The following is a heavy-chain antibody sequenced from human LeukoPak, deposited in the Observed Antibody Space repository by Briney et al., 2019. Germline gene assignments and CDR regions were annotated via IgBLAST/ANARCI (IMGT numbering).Heavy chain of an antibody. CDR2: IKQDGSEK. V-gene: IGHV3-7*01. J-gene: IGHJ3*02. CDR3: ASGTQWTDAFDI. CDR1: RFTFSSYW. Sequence: GGSLRLSCAASRFTFSSYWMSWIRQAPGKGLEWVANIKQDGSEKYYVDSVKGRFTISRDNAKNSLYLQMNSLRAEDTAVYYCASGTQWTDAFDIWGQGTMVTVSS. D-gene: IGHD1-1*01.